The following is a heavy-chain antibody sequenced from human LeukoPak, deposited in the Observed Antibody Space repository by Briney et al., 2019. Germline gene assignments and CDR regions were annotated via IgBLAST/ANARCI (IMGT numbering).Heavy chain of an antibody. CDR1: GGSFSGYY. Sequence: SETLSLTCAVYGGSFSGYYWSWIRQPPGKGLEWIGEINHSGSTNYNPSLKSRVTMALDKSKNHLSLNLTSVTAADTAVYYCSRENGAFSPLGYWGQGTLVAVAS. D-gene: IGHD2-8*01. V-gene: IGHV4-34*01. J-gene: IGHJ4*02. CDR2: INHSGST. CDR3: SRENGAFSPLGY.